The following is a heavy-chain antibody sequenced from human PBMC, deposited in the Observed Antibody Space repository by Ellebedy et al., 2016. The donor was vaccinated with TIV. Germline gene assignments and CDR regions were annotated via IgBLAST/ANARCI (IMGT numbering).Heavy chain of an antibody. V-gene: IGHV1-2*06. CDR2: INPKSGTT. CDR3: ARGRSDYDTGGYYYGY. D-gene: IGHD3-22*01. J-gene: IGHJ4*02. CDR1: GYTFTAYY. Sequence: ASVKVSCKASGYTFTAYYMHWVRQAPGQGPEWMGRINPKSGTTDYAQKFHGRVTMTRDTSITTVYMELSNLRLDDTAVYYCARGRSDYDTGGYYYGYWGQGTLVTVSS.